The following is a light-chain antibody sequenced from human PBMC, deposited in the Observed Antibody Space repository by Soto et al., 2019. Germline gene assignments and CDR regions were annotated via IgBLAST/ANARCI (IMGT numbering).Light chain of an antibody. Sequence: PGDTATLSCRASQTVSNNYVAWYQQKPGQAPRLLIAGASSRATGITDRFSGSGSGTDFTLTISRLEPEDFAVYYCQQYGSSPPLTFGGGTKVEIK. V-gene: IGKV3-20*01. J-gene: IGKJ4*01. CDR2: GAS. CDR3: QQYGSSPPLT. CDR1: QTVSNNY.